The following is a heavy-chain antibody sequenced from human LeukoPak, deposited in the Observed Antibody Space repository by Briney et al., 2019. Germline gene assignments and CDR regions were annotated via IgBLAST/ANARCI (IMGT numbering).Heavy chain of an antibody. J-gene: IGHJ4*02. CDR2: VSWNSASI. CDR1: GFTFDEFA. V-gene: IGHV3-9*01. Sequence: PGRSLSLSCAASGFTFDEFAMHWVRQVPGKGLQWVSGVSWNSASIGYDKSVEGRLTISRDNTNKSLYLQMNSLRPEDTALYYCAKAYGGNYQRAFDYWGQGTLVTVPS. CDR3: AKAYGGNYQRAFDY. D-gene: IGHD4/OR15-4a*01.